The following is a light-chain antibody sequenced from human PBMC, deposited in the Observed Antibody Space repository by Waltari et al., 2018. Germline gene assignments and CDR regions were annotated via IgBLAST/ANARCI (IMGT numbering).Light chain of an antibody. Sequence: ALPQPASGSGSPGQSITISCTGTSIDGGGYNYVSWYQQHPGKAPKLMIYDVSHRPSGVTKRFSGSKSGNTASLTISGLQAEDEADDYCSSYISSDTLELFGGGTSLTVL. CDR3: SSYISSDTLEL. J-gene: IGLJ2*01. V-gene: IGLV2-14*03. CDR1: SIDGGGYNY. CDR2: DVS.